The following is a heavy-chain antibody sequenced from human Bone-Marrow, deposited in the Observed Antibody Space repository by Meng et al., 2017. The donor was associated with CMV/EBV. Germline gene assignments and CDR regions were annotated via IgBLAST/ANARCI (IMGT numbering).Heavy chain of an antibody. CDR1: GYTFTSYD. D-gene: IGHD6-13*01. V-gene: IGHV1-8*03. J-gene: IGHJ6*02. CDR3: ARIPSSSWLSLRVEYYYYGMDV. Sequence: ASVKVSCKASGYTFTSYDINWVRQATGQGLEWMGWMNPNSGNTGYAQKFQGRVTITRNTSISTAYMELSSLRSEDTAVDYCARIPSSSWLSLRVEYYYYGMDVWGQGNTVTVSS. CDR2: MNPNSGNT.